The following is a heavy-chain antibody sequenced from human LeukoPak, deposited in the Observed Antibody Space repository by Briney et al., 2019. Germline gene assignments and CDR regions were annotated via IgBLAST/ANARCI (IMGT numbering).Heavy chain of an antibody. V-gene: IGHV1-2*04. D-gene: IGHD3-10*01. Sequence: GSVKVSCKASGYTFTGHYMHWVRQAPGQGLEWMGWINPNSGGTNYAQKFQGWVTMTRDTSISTAYMELSRLRSDDTAVYYCARGAYYYGSGSPKGMDYWGQGTLVTVSS. CDR3: ARGAYYYGSGSPKGMDY. CDR1: GYTFTGHY. J-gene: IGHJ4*02. CDR2: INPNSGGT.